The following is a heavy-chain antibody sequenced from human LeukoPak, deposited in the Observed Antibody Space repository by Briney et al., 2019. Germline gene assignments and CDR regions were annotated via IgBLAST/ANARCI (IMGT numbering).Heavy chain of an antibody. Sequence: GGSLRLSCAASGFTFSTYSMNWVRQAPGKGLEWLSSFSSSDNYIYYADSVKGRFTISRDNAKNTLYLQMNSLRGEDTAVYYCARDRHNYYGSGSFDYWGQGTLVTVSS. V-gene: IGHV3-21*04. J-gene: IGHJ4*02. CDR1: GFTFSTYS. D-gene: IGHD3-10*01. CDR2: FSSSDNYI. CDR3: ARDRHNYYGSGSFDY.